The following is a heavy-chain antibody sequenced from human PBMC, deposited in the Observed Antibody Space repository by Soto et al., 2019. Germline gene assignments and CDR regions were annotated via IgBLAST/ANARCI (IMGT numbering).Heavy chain of an antibody. Sequence: GGSLRLSCAASGFAFSIYNMTWVRQAPGKGLEWVSLITGSGGSTYYADSVKGRFTISRDNSKNTLYLQMNSLIAEDTSVYYFAKGGRNTNWLFDYWGHGSLDTGSS. V-gene: IGHV3-23*01. D-gene: IGHD1-1*01. CDR1: GFAFSIYN. CDR2: ITGSGGST. J-gene: IGHJ5*01. CDR3: AKGGRNTNWLFDY.